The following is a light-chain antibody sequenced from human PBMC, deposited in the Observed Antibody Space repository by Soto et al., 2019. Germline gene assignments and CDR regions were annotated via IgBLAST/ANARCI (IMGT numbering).Light chain of an antibody. CDR2: GAS. CDR3: QQFSSTPAT. J-gene: IGKJ1*01. Sequence: IQMTQYPSFLSASVGDRVTITCRASQAISTYLDWYQQQLGKAPKLLIYGASNLQSGVPSRFSGSGSGTEFTLTITSLQHEDFATYFCQQFSSTPATFGQGTKVDIK. V-gene: IGKV1-39*01. CDR1: QAISTY.